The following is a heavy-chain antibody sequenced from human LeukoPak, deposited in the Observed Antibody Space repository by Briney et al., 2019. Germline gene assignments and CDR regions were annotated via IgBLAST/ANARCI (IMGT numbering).Heavy chain of an antibody. V-gene: IGHV3-9*01. J-gene: IGHJ3*02. D-gene: IGHD1-26*01. CDR1: GFTFDDYA. CDR3: ARSLGSYPYDAFDI. Sequence: GGSLRLSCAASGFTFDDYALHWVRQAPGKGLEWVSSISWNSDSIGYADSVKGRFTISRDNAKKSLYLQMNSLRAEDTALYYCARSLGSYPYDAFDIWGQGTMVTVSS. CDR2: ISWNSDSI.